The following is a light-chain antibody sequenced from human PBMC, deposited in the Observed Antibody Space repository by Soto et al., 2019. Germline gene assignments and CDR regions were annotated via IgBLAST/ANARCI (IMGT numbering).Light chain of an antibody. J-gene: IGKJ4*01. CDR2: GAS. V-gene: IGKV3-15*01. CDR3: RQYNNWPPLT. Sequence: EIVMTQSPATLSVSPGERATLSCRASQSVSTNLAWYQQKPGQGPRLLIYGASTRATGIPARFSGSGSGTEFTLTISGLQSEDFAVYYCRQYNNWPPLTFGGGTKVEIK. CDR1: QSVSTN.